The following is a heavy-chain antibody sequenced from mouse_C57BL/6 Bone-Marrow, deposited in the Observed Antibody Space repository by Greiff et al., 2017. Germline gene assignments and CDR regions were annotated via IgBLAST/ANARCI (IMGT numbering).Heavy chain of an antibody. Sequence: VKLVESGPELVKPGASVKISCKASGYAFSSSWMNWVKQRPGKGLEWIGRIYPGDGDTNYNGKFKGKATLTADKSSSTAYMQLSSLTSEDSAVYFCARSITTVVKFDYWGQGTTLTGSS. CDR2: IYPGDGDT. CDR3: ARSITTVVKFDY. V-gene: IGHV1-82*01. J-gene: IGHJ2*01. CDR1: GYAFSSSW. D-gene: IGHD1-1*01.